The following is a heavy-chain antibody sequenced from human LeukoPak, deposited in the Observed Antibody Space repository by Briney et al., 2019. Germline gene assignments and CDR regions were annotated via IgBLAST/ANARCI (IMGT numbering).Heavy chain of an antibody. CDR1: GYTFTRYG. CDR3: ARVEDYYDSSGRAGLDY. Sequence: ASVKVSCKASGYTFTRYGMSWVRQAPGQGLEWMGWISGSNGNTNYAQKLQGRVTMTTDTSTGTAYMELRSLRSDDTAVYYCARVEDYYDSSGRAGLDYWGQGTLVTVSS. CDR2: ISGSNGNT. J-gene: IGHJ4*02. D-gene: IGHD3-22*01. V-gene: IGHV1-18*01.